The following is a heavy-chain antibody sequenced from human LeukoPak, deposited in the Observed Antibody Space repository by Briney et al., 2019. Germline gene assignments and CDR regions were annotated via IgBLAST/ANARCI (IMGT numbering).Heavy chain of an antibody. CDR3: ARDSNRGYDFLGSREYYYYGMDV. CDR1: GFTFSSYS. V-gene: IGHV3-21*01. CDR2: ISSSSSYI. J-gene: IGHJ6*02. Sequence: GGSLRLSCAASGFTFSSYSMNWVRQAPGKGLEWVSSISSSSSYIYYADSVKGRFTISRDDAKNSLYLQMNSLRAEDTAVYYCARDSNRGYDFLGSREYYYYGMDVWGQGTTVTVSS. D-gene: IGHD5-12*01.